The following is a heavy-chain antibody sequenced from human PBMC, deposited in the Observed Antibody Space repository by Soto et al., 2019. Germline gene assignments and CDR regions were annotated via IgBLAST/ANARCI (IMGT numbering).Heavy chain of an antibody. CDR1: GGTFSSYA. CDR2: SIPISGTA. Sequence: QVQLVQSGAEVKKPGSSVKVSCKASGGTFSSYAISWVRQAPGQGREWVGGSIPISGTANYAQKFQGRVTITADESTSTAYMELSSLRSEDTAVYYCARSQGSSTSLEIYYYYYYGMDVWGQGTTVTVSS. D-gene: IGHD2-2*01. CDR3: ARSQGSSTSLEIYYYYYYGMDV. J-gene: IGHJ6*02. V-gene: IGHV1-69*01.